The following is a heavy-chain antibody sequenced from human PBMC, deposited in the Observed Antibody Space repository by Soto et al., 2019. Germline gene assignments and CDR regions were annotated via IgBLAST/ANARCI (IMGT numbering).Heavy chain of an antibody. CDR2: INHSGST. V-gene: IGHV4-34*01. CDR3: ARGRALLLWFGEYNWFDP. CDR1: GGSFSGYY. J-gene: IGHJ5*02. D-gene: IGHD3-10*01. Sequence: QVQLQQWGAGLLKPSETLSLTCAVYGGSFSGYYWSWIRQPPGKGLEWIGEINHSGSTNYNPSLKSRVTISVDTTKNQFSLRLSSVTAAATAVYYRARGRALLLWFGEYNWFDPWGQGTLVTVSS.